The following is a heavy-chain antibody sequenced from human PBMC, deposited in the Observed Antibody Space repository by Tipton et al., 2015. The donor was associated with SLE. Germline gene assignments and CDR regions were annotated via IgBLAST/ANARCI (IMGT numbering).Heavy chain of an antibody. Sequence: VQSGGSLRLSCAASEFTFRYRPMSWVRQAPGKGLEWVSVISGGGDDTQYAVSVKGRFTVSRDTSKNTLYLLMNSLRPDDTAVYYCARHGCTGGACYEDYGLAVWGKGTTVTVSS. CDR2: ISGGGDDT. CDR3: ARHGCTGGACYEDYGLAV. V-gene: IGHV3-23*01. D-gene: IGHD2-8*02. J-gene: IGHJ6*04. CDR1: EFTFRYRP.